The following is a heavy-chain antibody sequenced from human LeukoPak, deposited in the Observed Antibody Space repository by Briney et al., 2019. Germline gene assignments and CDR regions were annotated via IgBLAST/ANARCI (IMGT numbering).Heavy chain of an antibody. D-gene: IGHD7-27*01. J-gene: IGHJ4*02. Sequence: GGSLRLSCAASGFTFSNYWMSWVRQAPGKGLEWVANIKQDGSEKNFVDSVKGRFTISRGNAKNSLYLQMNSLRAEDTAVYYCARATGVRYFDYWGQGTLVTVSS. CDR1: GFTFSNYW. CDR3: ARATGVRYFDY. V-gene: IGHV3-7*04. CDR2: IKQDGSEK.